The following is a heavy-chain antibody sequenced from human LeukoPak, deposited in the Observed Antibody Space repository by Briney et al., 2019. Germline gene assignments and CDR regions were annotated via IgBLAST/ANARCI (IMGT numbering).Heavy chain of an antibody. D-gene: IGHD6-19*01. J-gene: IGHJ4*02. CDR3: ARERGEEYSSGWYKTNFFDT. CDR2: GDYSGGT. V-gene: IGHV4-39*07. Sequence: SETLSLTCSVSDGSIISSTYSWAWIRQPPGKGLEWIASGDYSGGTYYNPSLESRVAISADMSKNQISLKLSSVTAADTALYYCARERGEEYSSGWYKTNFFDTWGQGTRVTVSS. CDR1: DGSIISSTYS.